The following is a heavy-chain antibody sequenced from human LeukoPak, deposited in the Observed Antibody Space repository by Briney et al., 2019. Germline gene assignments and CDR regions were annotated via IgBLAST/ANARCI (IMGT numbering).Heavy chain of an antibody. J-gene: IGHJ3*01. CDR2: IIASGSHI. V-gene: IGHV3-11*01. CDR3: ARDNGVGGAFSL. Sequence: LSLTCTVSGGSISNYFWSWIRQAPGKGLEWVSYIIASGSHIYYADSVRGRFTVSRDNAKNSLYLQMNSLGAEDTAVYYCARDNGVGGAFSLWGQGTMVTVSS. CDR1: GGSISNYF. D-gene: IGHD1-26*01.